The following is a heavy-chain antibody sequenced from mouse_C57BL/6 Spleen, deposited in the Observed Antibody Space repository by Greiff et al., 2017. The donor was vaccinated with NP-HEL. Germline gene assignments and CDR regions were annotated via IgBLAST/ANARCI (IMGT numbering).Heavy chain of an antibody. J-gene: IGHJ2*01. CDR1: GYTFTSYW. D-gene: IGHD3-2*02. Sequence: VQLQQPGTELVKPGASVKLSCKASGYTFTSYWMHWVKQRPGQGLEWIGNINPSNGGTNYNEKFKSKATLTVDKSSSTAYMQLSSLTSEDSAVYYCARSRGSSGYSFDYWGQGTTLTVSS. V-gene: IGHV1-53*01. CDR2: INPSNGGT. CDR3: ARSRGSSGYSFDY.